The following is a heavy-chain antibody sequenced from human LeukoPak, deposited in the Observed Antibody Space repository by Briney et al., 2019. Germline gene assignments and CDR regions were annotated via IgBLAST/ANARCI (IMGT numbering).Heavy chain of an antibody. CDR3: ARESQTYYYDSSGYRQP. CDR2: IYSSGST. CDR1: GASVSGSNYY. Sequence: SETLSLTCAVSGASVSGSNYYWGWIRQPPGKGLEWIGNIYSSGSTYYNASLQSRVTISIDTSKNQFSLRLNSVTAADTAVYYCARESQTYYYDSSGYRQPWGQGTLVTVSS. V-gene: IGHV4-39*07. D-gene: IGHD3-22*01. J-gene: IGHJ5*02.